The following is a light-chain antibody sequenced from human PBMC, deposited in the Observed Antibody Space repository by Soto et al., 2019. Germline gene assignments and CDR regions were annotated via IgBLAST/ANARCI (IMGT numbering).Light chain of an antibody. CDR3: QQLSSYPRT. J-gene: IGKJ3*01. Sequence: DIHVTQAPSFLSASVGDRVTITGLASQGISTYLAWDQQKQGKAPNLLIYAESTLQSGAPSRFTGSGSGTELTLTMSSQQPEDCAIAYGQQLSSYPRTCGPGIKVDV. V-gene: IGKV1-9*01. CDR1: QGISTY. CDR2: AES.